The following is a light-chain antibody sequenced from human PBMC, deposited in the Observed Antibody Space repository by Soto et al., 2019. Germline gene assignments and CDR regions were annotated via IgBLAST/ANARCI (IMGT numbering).Light chain of an antibody. V-gene: IGLV2-23*02. J-gene: IGLJ1*01. Sequence: QSVLTQPASVSGSPGQSITISCTGTSSDVGSYDLVSWYQQHPGKAPKLVISDVTKRPSGVSNRFSGSKSGNTASLTISGLQAEDEADYYCCSYAGSDTYVFGTGTKVT. CDR1: SSDVGSYDL. CDR3: CSYAGSDTYV. CDR2: DVT.